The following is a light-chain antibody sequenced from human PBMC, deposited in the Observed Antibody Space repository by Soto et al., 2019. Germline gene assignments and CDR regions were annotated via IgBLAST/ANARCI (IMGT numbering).Light chain of an antibody. V-gene: IGKV3-11*01. J-gene: IGKJ5*01. CDR3: KQYKEWLPFT. CDR2: DAS. Sequence: EIVLTRSPATLSLSPGERATLSCRASQSVSSYVAFYQQKPGQAPRLLIYDASNRATGIPARFSGSGSGTDFTLTISSLQSEDFAVYYCKQYKEWLPFTFGQGTRLEI. CDR1: QSVSSY.